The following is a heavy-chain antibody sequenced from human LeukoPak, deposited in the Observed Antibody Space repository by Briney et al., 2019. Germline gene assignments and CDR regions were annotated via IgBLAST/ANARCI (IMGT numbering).Heavy chain of an antibody. CDR2: IYTSGST. J-gene: IGHJ4*02. CDR1: GGSISSGSYY. D-gene: IGHD3-3*01. V-gene: IGHV4-61*02. CDR3: ARHSIFGVVIDY. Sequence: SQTLSLTCTVSGGSISSGSYYWSWIRQPAGKGLEWIGRIYTSGSTNYNPSLKSRVTISVDTSKNQFSLKLSSVTAADTAVYYCARHSIFGVVIDYWGQGTLVTVSS.